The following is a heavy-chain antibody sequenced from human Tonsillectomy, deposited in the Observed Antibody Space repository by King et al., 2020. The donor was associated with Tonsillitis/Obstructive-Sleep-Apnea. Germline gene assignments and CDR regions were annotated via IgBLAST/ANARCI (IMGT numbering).Heavy chain of an antibody. Sequence: VQLQESGPGLVKPSGTLSLTCAVSGGSISSSNWWSWVRQPPGKGLEWIGEIYHSGSTNYNPSLKSRFTISVDKSKNQFSLKLSSVTAADTAVYYCARGGGLRFLEWLSSNNFDYWGQGTLVTVSS. CDR2: IYHSGST. CDR1: GGSISSSNW. J-gene: IGHJ4*02. CDR3: ARGGGLRFLEWLSSNNFDY. V-gene: IGHV4-4*02. D-gene: IGHD3-3*01.